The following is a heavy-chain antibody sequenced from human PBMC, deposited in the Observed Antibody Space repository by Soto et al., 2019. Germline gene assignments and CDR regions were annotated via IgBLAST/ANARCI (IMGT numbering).Heavy chain of an antibody. J-gene: IGHJ6*02. CDR2: IKQDGSET. V-gene: IGHV3-7*01. CDR1: GFNFRSFW. CDR3: AKDEGRFLKYYFNFGVDA. D-gene: IGHD3-3*01. Sequence: EAQLVESGGGLVQPGGSLRLSCAASGFNFRSFWMSWVRQAPGKGLEWVANIKQDGSETSYLDSVKGRFTIARDNAEDSLYLQMNSLKEEDTAVYYCAKDEGRFLKYYFNFGVDAWGRGTTVTVS.